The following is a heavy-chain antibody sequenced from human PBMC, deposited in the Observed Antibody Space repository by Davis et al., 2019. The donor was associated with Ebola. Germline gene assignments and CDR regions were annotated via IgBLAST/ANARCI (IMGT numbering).Heavy chain of an antibody. V-gene: IGHV3-21*01. CDR1: GFTFSSYA. D-gene: IGHD4-17*01. CDR2: ISSDSDYI. Sequence: GGSLRLSCSASGFTFSSYAMHWVRQAPGKALEWVSSISSDSDYIYYADSAKGRFTISRDNAKNSLYLQMNSLRAEDTAVYYCARAPFDGDYGDYFDYWGQGTLVTVSS. CDR3: ARAPFDGDYGDYFDY. J-gene: IGHJ4*02.